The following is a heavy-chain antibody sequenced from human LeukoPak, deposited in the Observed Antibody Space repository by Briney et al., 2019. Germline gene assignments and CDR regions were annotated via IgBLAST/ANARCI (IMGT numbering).Heavy chain of an antibody. D-gene: IGHD4-23*01. V-gene: IGHV1-3*01. CDR2: INAGNGNT. CDR1: GYTFTSYA. CDR3: AREVTHHIYYGMDV. J-gene: IGHJ6*02. Sequence: ASVKVSCKASGYTFTSYAMHWVRQAPGQRLEWMGWINAGNGNTKYSQKFQGRVTITRDASTSIAYMELRSLRSDDTAVYYCAREVTHHIYYGMDVWGQGTTVTVSS.